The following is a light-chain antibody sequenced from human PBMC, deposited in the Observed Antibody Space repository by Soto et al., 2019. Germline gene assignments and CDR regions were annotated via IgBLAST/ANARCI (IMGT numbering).Light chain of an antibody. CDR3: QQYGDSPLT. Sequence: EIVLTQSPATLSLSPGERATLSCRASQSVGSYLAWYQHKPGQAPRLLIYDASNRATGVPARFSGSGSGTDFTLTISRLEPEDFAVYYCQQYGDSPLTFGQGTNVEI. V-gene: IGKV3-11*01. J-gene: IGKJ1*01. CDR1: QSVGSY. CDR2: DAS.